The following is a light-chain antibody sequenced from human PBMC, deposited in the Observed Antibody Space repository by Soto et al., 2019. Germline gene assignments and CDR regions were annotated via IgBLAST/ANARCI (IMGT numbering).Light chain of an antibody. V-gene: IGKV1-5*01. CDR1: QSISSW. CDR2: DAS. Sequence: DLQMTQSPSTLSASVGARVTITCRASQSISSWLAWYQQKPGKAPKLLIYDASSLESGVPSRFSGSGSATGFTLTISSLQPDDFATYYCQQYNNYWTFGQGTKVDIK. J-gene: IGKJ1*01. CDR3: QQYNNYWT.